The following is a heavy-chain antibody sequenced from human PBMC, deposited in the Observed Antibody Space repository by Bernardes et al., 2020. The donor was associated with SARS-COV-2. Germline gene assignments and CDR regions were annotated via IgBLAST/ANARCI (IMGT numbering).Heavy chain of an antibody. CDR1: GGTFSTFA. Sequence: SVKVSCKASGGTFSTFAISWVRQAPGQGPEWMGQFLPIFDAADYAQKFQGRVTITADASASTAYMELSSLTSEDTAVYYCATDTGGYGQQEVIDFDCWGQGTLVTVSS. D-gene: IGHD6-25*01. V-gene: IGHV1-69*13. CDR3: ATDTGGYGQQEVIDFDC. CDR2: FLPIFDAA. J-gene: IGHJ4*02.